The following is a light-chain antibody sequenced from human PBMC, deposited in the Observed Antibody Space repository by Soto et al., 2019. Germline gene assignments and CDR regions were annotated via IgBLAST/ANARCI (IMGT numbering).Light chain of an antibody. J-gene: IGLJ2*01. Sequence: QSVLTQPPSASGSPGQSVTISCTGTSSDVGGYNYVSWYQQHPGTAPKLMIYEVNKRPSGVPDRFSGSKSGNTASLTVSGLQAEDEADYYCTSYAGRNDLVFGGGTKLTVL. CDR1: SSDVGGYNY. V-gene: IGLV2-8*01. CDR3: TSYAGRNDLV. CDR2: EVN.